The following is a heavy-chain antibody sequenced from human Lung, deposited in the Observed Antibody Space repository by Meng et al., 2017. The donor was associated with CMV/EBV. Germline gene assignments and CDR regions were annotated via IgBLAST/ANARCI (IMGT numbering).Heavy chain of an antibody. J-gene: IGHJ4*02. CDR2: IKYDGSEK. Sequence: GGSLRLSCAASGFTFSSYWMAWVRQAPGKGLEWVANIKYDGSEKYYVDSVKGRFSISRDNGKNSLYLQKNSLRVEDTALYYCARDLHGDLNYWGQGTLVTVSS. CDR1: GFTFSSYW. CDR3: ARDLHGDLNY. D-gene: IGHD4-17*01. V-gene: IGHV3-7*01.